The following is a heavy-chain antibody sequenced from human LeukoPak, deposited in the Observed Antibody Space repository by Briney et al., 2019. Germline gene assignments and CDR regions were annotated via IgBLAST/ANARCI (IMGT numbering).Heavy chain of an antibody. CDR2: IYYSGST. D-gene: IGHD3-22*01. CDR1: GGSISSSSYY. V-gene: IGHV4-39*02. CDR3: ARDRRRYYYDSSGYDAFDI. Sequence: SETLSLTCTVSGGSISSSSYYWGWIRQPPGKGLEWIGSIYYSGSTYYNPSLKSRVTISVDTSKNQFSLKLSSVTAADTAVYYCARDRRRYYYDSSGYDAFDIWGQGTMVTVSS. J-gene: IGHJ3*02.